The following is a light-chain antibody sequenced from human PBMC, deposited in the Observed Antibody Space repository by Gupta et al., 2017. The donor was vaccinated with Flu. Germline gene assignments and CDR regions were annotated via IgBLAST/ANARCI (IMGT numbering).Light chain of an antibody. J-gene: IGLJ3*02. CDR3: QTWDTGIQV. CDR2: LNSDGSH. CDR1: SGRSGDA. V-gene: IGLV4-69*01. Sequence: VKRTGTRSSGRSGDAIAWQQQQPEKGTRYLMKLNSDGSHTKGDGIPDRFSGSSSGAERYLIISSLQSEDEADYYCQTWDTGIQVFGGGTKVTVL.